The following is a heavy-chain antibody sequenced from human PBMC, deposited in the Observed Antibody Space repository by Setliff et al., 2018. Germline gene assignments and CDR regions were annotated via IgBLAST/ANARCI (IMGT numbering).Heavy chain of an antibody. Sequence: PGGSLRLSCVASGFTFTSYVMTWVRQAPGKGLEWVSAMSGSGGSINYADSVKGRFTISRDNSKNTLYLQMDSLRDDDTAVYFCAKGGDWDDEHYAFDIWGQGTMVTVSS. CDR2: MSGSGGSI. CDR1: GFTFTSYV. J-gene: IGHJ3*02. V-gene: IGHV3-23*01. D-gene: IGHD1-1*01. CDR3: AKGGDWDDEHYAFDI.